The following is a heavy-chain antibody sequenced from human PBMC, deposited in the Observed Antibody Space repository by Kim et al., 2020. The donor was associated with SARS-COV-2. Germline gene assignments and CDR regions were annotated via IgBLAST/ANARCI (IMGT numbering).Heavy chain of an antibody. CDR3: ARSDSGFGAFNI. CDR2: IYYTGST. D-gene: IGHD5-12*01. CDR1: GGSIRSGGYY. Sequence: SETLSLTCTVSGGSIRSGGYYWTWIRQHPGKGLEWIGYIYYTGSTYYNPSRRSRFTISIDTSQNQFSLKRTSVTAADTAVYYCARSDSGFGAFNIWGQGT. J-gene: IGHJ3*02. V-gene: IGHV4-31*03.